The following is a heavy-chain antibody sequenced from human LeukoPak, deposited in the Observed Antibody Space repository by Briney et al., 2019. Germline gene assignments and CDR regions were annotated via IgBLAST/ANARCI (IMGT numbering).Heavy chain of an antibody. D-gene: IGHD3-10*01. J-gene: IGHJ4*02. Sequence: PGGSLRLSCAASGFSFSTYAMTWVRQAPGKGLEWVSAISDSGGSTYYAAPVKGRLTISRDNSKDTLYLQMNSLRAEDTAVYYCAKDRFGGSGNYYKDYWGQGTLVTVSS. V-gene: IGHV3-23*01. CDR2: ISDSGGST. CDR3: AKDRFGGSGNYYKDY. CDR1: GFSFSTYA.